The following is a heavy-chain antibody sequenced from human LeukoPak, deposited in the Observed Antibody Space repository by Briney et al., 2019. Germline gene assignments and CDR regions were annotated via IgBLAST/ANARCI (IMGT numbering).Heavy chain of an antibody. J-gene: IGHJ6*02. Sequence: ASVKVSCKASGYTFTSYDINWVRQATGQGLEWMGWMNPNSGNTGYAQKFQGRVTMTRNTSISTAYMELSSLRSEDTAVYYCARGVGIAVAGTLWYYYYGMDVWSQGTTVTVSS. CDR2: MNPNSGNT. CDR3: ARGVGIAVAGTLWYYYYGMDV. V-gene: IGHV1-8*01. CDR1: GYTFTSYD. D-gene: IGHD6-19*01.